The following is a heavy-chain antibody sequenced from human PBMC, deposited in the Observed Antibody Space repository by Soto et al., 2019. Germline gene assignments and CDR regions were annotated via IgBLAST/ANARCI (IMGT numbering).Heavy chain of an antibody. D-gene: IGHD3-10*01. Sequence: GSLRLSCAASGFTFSSYAMSWVRQAPGKGLEWVSAISGSGGSTYYADSVKGRFTISRDNSKNTLYLQMNSLRAEDTAVYYCAKGRRELLWFGELSYYYYMDVWGKGTTVTVSS. V-gene: IGHV3-23*01. CDR1: GFTFSSYA. CDR2: ISGSGGST. J-gene: IGHJ6*03. CDR3: AKGRRELLWFGELSYYYYMDV.